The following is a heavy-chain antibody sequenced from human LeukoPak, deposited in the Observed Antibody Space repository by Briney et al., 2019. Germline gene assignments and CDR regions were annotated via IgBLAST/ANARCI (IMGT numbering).Heavy chain of an antibody. CDR3: ARDAEIWGSYRLPL. CDR1: GGSISSGDYY. CDR2: IYYSGST. Sequence: SQTLSLTCTVSGGSISSGDYYWSWIRQPPGKGLEWIGYIYYSGSTYYNPSLKSRVTISVDTSKNQFSLKLSSVTAADTAVYCCARDAEIWGSYRLPLWGQGTLVTVSS. V-gene: IGHV4-30-4*01. D-gene: IGHD3-16*02. J-gene: IGHJ4*02.